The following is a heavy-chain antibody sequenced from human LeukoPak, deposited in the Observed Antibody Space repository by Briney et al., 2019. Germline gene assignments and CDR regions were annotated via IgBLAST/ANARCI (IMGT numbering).Heavy chain of an antibody. Sequence: GGSLRLSCAASGFTFSSYGMHWVRQAPGKGLEWVAVIWYDGSNKYYADSVKGRFTISRDNSKNTLYLQMNSLRAEDTAVYYCARDRSSAEGFDPWGQGTLVTVSS. CDR2: IWYDGSNK. J-gene: IGHJ5*02. CDR1: GFTFSSYG. CDR3: ARDRSSAEGFDP. D-gene: IGHD6-19*01. V-gene: IGHV3-33*01.